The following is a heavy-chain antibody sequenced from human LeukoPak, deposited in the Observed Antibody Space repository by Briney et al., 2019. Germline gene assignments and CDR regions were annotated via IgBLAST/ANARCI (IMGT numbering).Heavy chain of an antibody. CDR1: GFTFSSYG. Sequence: GRSLRLSCAASGFTFSSYGMHWVRQAPGKGLEWVAVISYDGSNKYYADSVKGRFTLSRDNSKNTLYLQMNSLRAEDTAVYYCAKGIVGATKGVDYYYGMDVWGQGTTVTVSS. CDR3: AKGIVGATKGVDYYYGMDV. D-gene: IGHD1-26*01. CDR2: ISYDGSNK. J-gene: IGHJ6*02. V-gene: IGHV3-30*18.